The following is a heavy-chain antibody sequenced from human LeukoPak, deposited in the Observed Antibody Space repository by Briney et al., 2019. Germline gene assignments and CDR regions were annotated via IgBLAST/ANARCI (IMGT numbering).Heavy chain of an antibody. V-gene: IGHV3-33*01. CDR1: GFTFSSYG. Sequence: PGGSLRLSCAASGFTFSSYGMHWVRQAPGKGLEWVAVIWYDGSNKYYADSVKGRFTISRDNSKNTLYLQMNSLRAEDTAVYYCARDRQGKGFDPWGQGTLVTVSS. CDR3: ARDRQGKGFDP. J-gene: IGHJ5*02. D-gene: IGHD3-10*01. CDR2: IWYDGSNK.